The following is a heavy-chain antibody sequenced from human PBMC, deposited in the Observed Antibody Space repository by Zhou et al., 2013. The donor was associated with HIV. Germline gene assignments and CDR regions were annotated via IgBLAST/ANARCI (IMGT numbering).Heavy chain of an antibody. CDR3: TRGNKYSSGWYFRGVIWFDP. CDR2: INPNSGGT. J-gene: IGHJ5*02. V-gene: IGHV1-2*02. Sequence: QVQLVQSGAEVKKPGASVKVSCKTSGYTFTDYYMHWVRQAPGQGLEWMGWINPNSGGTNYAQKFQGRVTMTRDTSISTAYMELSRLRSDDTAVYYCTRGNKYSSGWYFRGVIWFDPWGQGTLVTVSS. D-gene: IGHD6-19*01. CDR1: GYTFTDYY.